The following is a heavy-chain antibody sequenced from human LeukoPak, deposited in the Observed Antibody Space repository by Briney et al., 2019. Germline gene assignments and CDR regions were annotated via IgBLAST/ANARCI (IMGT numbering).Heavy chain of an antibody. Sequence: GESLKISCKGSGYIFTNYWIGWVRQMPGKGLELMGIIYPGDSDTRYSPSFQGQVTTSADKSINTAYLQWSSLKASDTAMYYCVRRGAHIAAAGTDYWGQGTLVTVSS. D-gene: IGHD6-13*01. CDR1: GYIFTNYW. CDR2: IYPGDSDT. J-gene: IGHJ4*02. V-gene: IGHV5-51*01. CDR3: VRRGAHIAAAGTDY.